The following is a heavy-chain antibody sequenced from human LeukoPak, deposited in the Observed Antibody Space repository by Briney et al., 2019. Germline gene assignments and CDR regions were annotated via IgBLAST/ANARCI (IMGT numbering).Heavy chain of an antibody. CDR2: ISGSGGST. V-gene: IGHV3-23*01. CDR1: GFTFSSYG. Sequence: GGSLRLSCAASGFTFSSYGMSWVRQAPGKGLEWVSRISGSGGSTYYADSVKGRFTISRDNSKNTLYLQMNSLRAEDTAIYYCARDGLAAATLHWCFDLWGRGTLVTVSS. J-gene: IGHJ2*01. CDR3: ARDGLAAATLHWCFDL. D-gene: IGHD2-15*01.